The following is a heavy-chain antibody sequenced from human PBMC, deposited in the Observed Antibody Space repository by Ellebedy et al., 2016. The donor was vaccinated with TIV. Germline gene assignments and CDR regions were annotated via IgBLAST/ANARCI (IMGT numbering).Heavy chain of an antibody. Sequence: SETLSLTCTVSGASMSSSSSYWGWIRQPPGKGLEWIGCFSYSGSTNYIPSLKSRVTMSLDTSKNQFSLKLSSVTAADTAVYYCARGGYGGHDSVDAFDIWGQGTMVTVSS. CDR3: ARGGYGGHDSVDAFDI. V-gene: IGHV4-61*05. D-gene: IGHD5-12*01. CDR1: GASMSSSSSY. J-gene: IGHJ3*02. CDR2: FSYSGST.